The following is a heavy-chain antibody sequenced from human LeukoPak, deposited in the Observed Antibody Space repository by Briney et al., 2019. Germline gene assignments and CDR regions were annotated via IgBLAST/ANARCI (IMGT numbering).Heavy chain of an antibody. V-gene: IGHV1-2*04. Sequence: GASVKVSCKASGYTFTGYYMHWVRQAPGQGLEWMGWINPNSGGTNYAQKFQGWVTMTRDTSISTAYMELSRLRSDDTAVYYCARGDSTYYYGSGSRYYFDYWGQGTLVTVSS. CDR3: ARGDSTYYYGSGSRYYFDY. CDR2: INPNSGGT. D-gene: IGHD3-10*01. J-gene: IGHJ4*02. CDR1: GYTFTGYY.